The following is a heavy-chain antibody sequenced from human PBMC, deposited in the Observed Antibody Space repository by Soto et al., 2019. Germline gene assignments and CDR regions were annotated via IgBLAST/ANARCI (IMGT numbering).Heavy chain of an antibody. CDR1: GGSISSGGYY. D-gene: IGHD3-22*01. J-gene: IGHJ3*02. V-gene: IGHV4-31*03. CDR2: IYYSGST. Sequence: QVQLQESGPGLVKPSQTLSLTCTVSGGSISSGGYYWSWIRQHPGKGLEWIGYIYYSGSTYYNPSLKSRVTISVDTSKNQFSLQLSSVTAADTAVYYCARDAYYYDSSGYYLDAFDIWGQGTMVTVSS. CDR3: ARDAYYYDSSGYYLDAFDI.